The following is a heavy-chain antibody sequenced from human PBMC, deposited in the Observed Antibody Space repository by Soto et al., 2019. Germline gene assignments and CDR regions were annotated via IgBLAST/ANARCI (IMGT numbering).Heavy chain of an antibody. CDR3: AKDLLDSSSRSSLGGIEGSYAFDI. D-gene: IGHD6-13*01. CDR2: ISGSGGST. CDR1: GFTFSSYA. J-gene: IGHJ3*02. Sequence: GGSLRLSCAASGFTFSSYAMSWVRQAPGKGLEWVSAISGSGGSTYYADSVKGRFTISRDNSKNTLYLQMNSLRAEDTAVYYCAKDLLDSSSRSSLGGIEGSYAFDIWGQGTMVTVSS. V-gene: IGHV3-23*01.